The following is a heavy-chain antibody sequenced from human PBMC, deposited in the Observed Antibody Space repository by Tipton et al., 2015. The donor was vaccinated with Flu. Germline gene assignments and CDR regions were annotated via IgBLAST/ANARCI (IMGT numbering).Heavy chain of an antibody. D-gene: IGHD4-17*01. V-gene: IGHV4-59*12. J-gene: IGHJ5*02. Sequence: LRLSCTVSGGSITSYYWSWIRQPPGKGLEWIGYFYDSGSTNYNPSLKSRVTISVDTSKNQFSLKLSSVTAADTAVYYCARDRVGDYSGFDPWGQGTLVTVSS. CDR2: FYDSGST. CDR1: GGSITSYY. CDR3: ARDRVGDYSGFDP.